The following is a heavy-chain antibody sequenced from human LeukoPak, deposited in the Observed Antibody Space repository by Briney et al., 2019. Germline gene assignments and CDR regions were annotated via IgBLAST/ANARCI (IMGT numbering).Heavy chain of an antibody. J-gene: IGHJ4*02. CDR2: INDSGGST. D-gene: IGHD3-16*01. Sequence: RPGGSLRLSCAASGFTFSSYAMSWVRQAPGKGLEWVSTINDSGGSTYYADSVRGRFTISRDNSKNTLYLQMSSLRAEDTAVYYCVKDRYVDYWGQGTLVTVSS. CDR3: VKDRYVDY. CDR1: GFTFSSYA. V-gene: IGHV3-23*01.